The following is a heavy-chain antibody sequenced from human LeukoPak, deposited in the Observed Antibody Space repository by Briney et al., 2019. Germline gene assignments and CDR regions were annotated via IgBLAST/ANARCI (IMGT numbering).Heavy chain of an antibody. CDR2: SYTGGNT. V-gene: IGHV3-66*01. CDR3: ASISDLLYYFDC. Sequence: GGSLRLSCAASGFTVSSNYMSWVRQAPGKGLEWVSVSYTGGNTHYADSVKGRFTLSRDNSKNTVYLQMNSLRVEDTAMYYCASISDLLYYFDCWGQGTLVTVSS. CDR1: GFTVSSNY. J-gene: IGHJ4*02.